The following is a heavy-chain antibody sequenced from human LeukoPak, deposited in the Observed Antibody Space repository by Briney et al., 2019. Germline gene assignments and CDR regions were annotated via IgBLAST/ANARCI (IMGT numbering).Heavy chain of an antibody. J-gene: IGHJ4*02. D-gene: IGHD3-22*01. Sequence: GGSLRLSCAASGFTFGDYYMSWIRQAPGKGLEWISYISNSDTIDYADSVKGRFTISRDNAKSSLYLQMNSLRADDTAVYYCARGRFNYDNSGYSSFYHWGQGTLVTVSS. CDR3: ARGRFNYDNSGYSSFYH. CDR1: GFTFGDYY. CDR2: ISNSDTI. V-gene: IGHV3-69-1*02.